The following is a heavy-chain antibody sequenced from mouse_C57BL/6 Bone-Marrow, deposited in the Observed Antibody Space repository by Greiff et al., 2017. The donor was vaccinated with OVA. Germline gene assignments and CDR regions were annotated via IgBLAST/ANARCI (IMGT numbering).Heavy chain of an antibody. J-gene: IGHJ3*01. Sequence: EVQLVESGAGLVKPGGSLKLSCAASGFTFSSYAMSWVRQTPEKRLEWVAYISIGGDYIYYADTVKGRFTISRDNARNTLYLQMSSLKSEDTAMYYCTRALLEFAYWGQGTVVTVSA. CDR1: GFTFSSYA. CDR2: ISIGGDYI. D-gene: IGHD1-1*01. CDR3: TRALLEFAY. V-gene: IGHV5-9-1*02.